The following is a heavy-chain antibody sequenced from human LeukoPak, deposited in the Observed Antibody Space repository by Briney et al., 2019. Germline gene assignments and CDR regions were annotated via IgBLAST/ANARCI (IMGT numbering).Heavy chain of an antibody. CDR2: LNHGGGIT. J-gene: IGHJ4*02. V-gene: IGHV3-23*01. D-gene: IGHD4-17*01. Sequence: GGSLRLSCATSGFTFSSYAMSWVRQAPGKGLEWVSALNHGGGITYYADSVKGRFTIFRDNSKNTLYLQISSLRAEDTAVYYCAKTGRDYGDFFYFDYWGQGTLVTVSS. CDR3: AKTGRDYGDFFYFDY. CDR1: GFTFSSYA.